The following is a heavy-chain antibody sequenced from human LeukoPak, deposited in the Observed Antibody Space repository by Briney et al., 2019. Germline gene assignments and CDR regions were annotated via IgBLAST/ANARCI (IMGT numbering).Heavy chain of an antibody. CDR1: GGSISSYY. J-gene: IGHJ4*02. Sequence: SETLSLTCTVSGGSISSYYWSWIRQPPGKGLEWIGYIYYSGSTKYNPSLTRGVTISVDTSRNQFSLKLSSVTAADTAVYSCAREREVRAWSRFDYWGQGTLVTVSS. D-gene: IGHD3-3*01. CDR2: IYYSGST. V-gene: IGHV4-59*01. CDR3: AREREVRAWSRFDY.